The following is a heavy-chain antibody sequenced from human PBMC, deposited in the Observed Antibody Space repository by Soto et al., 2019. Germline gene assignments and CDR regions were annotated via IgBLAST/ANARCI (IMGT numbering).Heavy chain of an antibody. CDR1: GFTFSSYA. V-gene: IGHV3-64D*08. J-gene: IGHJ4*02. CDR2: ISSNGGST. CDR3: VKERSGYYSLFDY. Sequence: GGSLRLSCSASGFTFSSYAMHWVRQAPGKGLEYVSAISSNGGSTYYADSVKGRFTISRDNSKNTLYLQMSSLRAEDTAVYYCVKERSGYYSLFDYWGQGTLVTVSS. D-gene: IGHD3-22*01.